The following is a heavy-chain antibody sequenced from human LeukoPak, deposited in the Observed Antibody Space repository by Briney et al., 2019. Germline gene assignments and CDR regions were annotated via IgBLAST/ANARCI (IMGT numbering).Heavy chain of an antibody. CDR3: VRGGPFDI. Sequence: PGGSLRLSCAASGFTFSSYAMSWVRQAPGKGLEWVSAISGSGGSTYYADSVKGRFTISRDNAKNSLYLQLNSLRDDDTAIYYCVRGGPFDIWGQGTRVTVSS. CDR1: GFTFSSYA. CDR2: ISGSGGST. V-gene: IGHV3-23*01. J-gene: IGHJ3*02.